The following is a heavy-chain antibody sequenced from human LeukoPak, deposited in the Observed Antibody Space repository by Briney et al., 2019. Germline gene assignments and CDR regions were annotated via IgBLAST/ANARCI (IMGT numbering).Heavy chain of an antibody. V-gene: IGHV3-74*01. Sequence: GGSLRLSCAASGFTFSSYWMNWVRQAPGKGLVWVSRIASDGSSTTYADSVKGRFSISRDNSKNTLHLQMNSLRADDTAVYYCAKGVSSWYLDYWGQGTLVTVSS. J-gene: IGHJ4*02. CDR2: IASDGSST. CDR1: GFTFSSYW. D-gene: IGHD6-13*01. CDR3: AKGVSSWYLDY.